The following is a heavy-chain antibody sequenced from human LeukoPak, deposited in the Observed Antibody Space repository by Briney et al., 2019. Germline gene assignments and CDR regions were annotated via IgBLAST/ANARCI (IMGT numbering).Heavy chain of an antibody. D-gene: IGHD3-22*01. CDR3: ARGGYYYDSSANIPDY. Sequence: AGGSLRLSCAASGFTFSSSVMHWVRQAPGKGLEWVAVISYDGSDKYYADSVKGRFTISRDNSKNTLYLQMNSLRAEDTAVYYCARGGYYYDSSANIPDYWGQGTLVTVSS. CDR1: GFTFSSSV. V-gene: IGHV3-30*03. CDR2: ISYDGSDK. J-gene: IGHJ4*02.